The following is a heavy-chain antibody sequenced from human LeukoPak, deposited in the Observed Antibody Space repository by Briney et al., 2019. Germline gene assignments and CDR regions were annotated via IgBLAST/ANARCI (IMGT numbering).Heavy chain of an antibody. V-gene: IGHV1-46*02. CDR1: GYSFKDYY. J-gene: IGHJ6*02. CDR2: IDPSNGGT. CDR3: AAWGSSSSPLPDMDV. D-gene: IGHD6-13*01. Sequence: GASVKVSCKTSGYSFKDYYIHWVRQAPGHGLEWMGLIDPSNGGTNYAQKFQGRVTMTRDTSTKTVYLDLTTLTSEDTAIYYCAAWGSSSSPLPDMDVWGRGTTVIVSS.